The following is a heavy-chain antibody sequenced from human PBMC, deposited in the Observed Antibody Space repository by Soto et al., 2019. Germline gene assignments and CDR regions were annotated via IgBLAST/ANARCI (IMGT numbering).Heavy chain of an antibody. Sequence: VASVKVSCKASGYTFTSYGISWVRQAPGQGLEWMGWISAYNGNTNYAQKLQGRVTMTTDTSTSTAYMELRSLRSDDTAVYYCARDTDNYDYVWGSYRPFDYWGQGTLVTVSS. CDR2: ISAYNGNT. J-gene: IGHJ4*02. D-gene: IGHD3-16*02. V-gene: IGHV1-18*01. CDR1: GYTFTSYG. CDR3: ARDTDNYDYVWGSYRPFDY.